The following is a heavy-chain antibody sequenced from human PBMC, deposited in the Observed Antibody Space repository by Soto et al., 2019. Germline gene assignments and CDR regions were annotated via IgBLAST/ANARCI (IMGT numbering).Heavy chain of an antibody. D-gene: IGHD6-19*01. CDR2: IYYSGGT. Sequence: PSETLSLTCTVSGAALSSGGYCYTWGRQPPGKGLEWLGYIYYSGGTNYNPSLKSRVTISLDKSKSQFSLRLISVTAADTAVYYCTREQSDDNYFDPWGQGTLVTVSS. V-gene: IGHV4-61*08. J-gene: IGHJ5*02. CDR1: GAALSSGGYC. CDR3: TREQSDDNYFDP.